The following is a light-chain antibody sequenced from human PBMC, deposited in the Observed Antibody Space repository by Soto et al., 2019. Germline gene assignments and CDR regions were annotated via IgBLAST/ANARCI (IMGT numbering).Light chain of an antibody. J-gene: IGKJ4*01. Sequence: DIQMTQSPSPLSASVGDRVTITCRASQDIGNDLAWFQQIPGKAPRSLIYAAYTLQSGVPSKFSGTGSGTDFSLTISSLQPEDLGTYYCQQYKTFPFTFGGGTKVEIK. V-gene: IGKV1-16*02. CDR3: QQYKTFPFT. CDR2: AAY. CDR1: QDIGND.